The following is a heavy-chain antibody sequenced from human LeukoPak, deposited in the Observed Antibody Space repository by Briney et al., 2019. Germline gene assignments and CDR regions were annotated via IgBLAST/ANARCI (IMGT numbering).Heavy chain of an antibody. CDR3: ASTGTGYCSGGSCTGYFQH. Sequence: SVKVSCKASGGTFSSYAISWVRQAPGQGLEWMGRIIPILGIANYAQKFQGRVTITADKSTSTAYMELSSLRSEDTAVYYCASTGTGYCSGGSCTGYFQHWGQGTLVTVSS. CDR1: GGTFSSYA. J-gene: IGHJ1*01. V-gene: IGHV1-69*04. D-gene: IGHD2-15*01. CDR2: IIPILGIA.